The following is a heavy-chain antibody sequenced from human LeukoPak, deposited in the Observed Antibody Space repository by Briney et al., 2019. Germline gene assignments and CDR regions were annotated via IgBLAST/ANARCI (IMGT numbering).Heavy chain of an antibody. CDR1: GFTFSSYA. D-gene: IGHD6-13*01. V-gene: IGHV3-23*01. CDR2: ISGSGGST. CDR3: AKASRGAIVAAGRPSRY. J-gene: IGHJ4*02. Sequence: TGGSLRLSCAASGFTFSSYAMSWVRQAPGKGLEWVSAISGSGGSTYYADSVKGRFTISRDNSKNTLYLQMNSLRAEDTAVYYCAKASRGAIVAAGRPSRYWGQGTLVIVSS.